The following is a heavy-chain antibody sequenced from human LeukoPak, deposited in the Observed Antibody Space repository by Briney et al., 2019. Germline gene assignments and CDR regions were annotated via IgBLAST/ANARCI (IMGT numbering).Heavy chain of an antibody. CDR3: AKDRDIVVVVAAQPSDY. Sequence: GGSLRLSCAASGFTFSTYAMHWVRQAPGKGLEWVAVISYDGTNKYYADSVKGRFTISRDNSKNTLYLQMNSLRAEDTAVYYCAKDRDIVVVVAAQPSDYWGQGTLVTVSS. CDR1: GFTFSTYA. V-gene: IGHV3-30*04. J-gene: IGHJ4*02. CDR2: ISYDGTNK. D-gene: IGHD2-15*01.